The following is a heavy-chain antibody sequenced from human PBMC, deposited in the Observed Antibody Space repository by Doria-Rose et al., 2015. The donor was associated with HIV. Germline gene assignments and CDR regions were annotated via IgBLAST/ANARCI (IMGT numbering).Heavy chain of an antibody. V-gene: IGHV1-69*01. CDR2: IIPMFGTA. CDR3: ARDLVSGSTD. Sequence: QVPLVQSGAAVKKPGSSVEVSCKASGGSFSSYVISWVRQAPGHGLEWMGVIIPMFGTADYARKFQGRVTITADEYTSTGYMVLSSLRSEDTAVYYCARDLVSGSTDWGQGTLVTVSS. CDR1: GGSFSSYV. D-gene: IGHD1-26*01. J-gene: IGHJ4*02.